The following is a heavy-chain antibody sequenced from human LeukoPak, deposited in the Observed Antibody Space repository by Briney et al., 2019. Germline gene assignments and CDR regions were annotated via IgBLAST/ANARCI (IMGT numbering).Heavy chain of an antibody. J-gene: IGHJ4*02. V-gene: IGHV3-48*02. CDR3: ARDSPYLDC. CDR2: ISSSSSTI. CDR1: GFTFSNYD. Sequence: GGSLRLSCAVSGFTFSNYDMNWVRQAPGKGLEWVSYISSSSSTIYYADSVKGRFTISRDNGKNSLYLQMNSLRDEDTALYYCARDSPYLDCWGQGTLVTVSS.